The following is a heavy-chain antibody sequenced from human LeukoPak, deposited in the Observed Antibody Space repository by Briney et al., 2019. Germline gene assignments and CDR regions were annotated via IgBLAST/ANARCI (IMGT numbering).Heavy chain of an antibody. J-gene: IGHJ3*02. D-gene: IGHD4-17*01. Sequence: SEKVSCKATVGAGCIYGFSWGWLAPGQGLEVVGGSIPIFGTANYAQNFQGRGTITADESTSNAYMVLNSLRSDAAAVYYCGVGNTVTPPGAFDIWGQGKMVTVSS. CDR2: SIPIFGTA. CDR1: VGAGCIYG. CDR3: GVGNTVTPPGAFDI. V-gene: IGHV1-69*13.